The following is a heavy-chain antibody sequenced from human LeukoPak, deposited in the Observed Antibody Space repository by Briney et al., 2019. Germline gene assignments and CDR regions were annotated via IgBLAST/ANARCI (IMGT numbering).Heavy chain of an antibody. Sequence: PGGSLRLSCAASGFTFSSYAMRWVRQAPGKGLEGVSAIRGSGGSTYYADCVEGGFTISRDNSKHTLYLQMNSLRDEDTAVYYCAKVKAAFGGVIVGIMDVWGQGTTVTVSS. CDR1: GFTFSSYA. CDR3: AKVKAAFGGVIVGIMDV. V-gene: IGHV3-23*01. CDR2: IRGSGGST. J-gene: IGHJ6*02. D-gene: IGHD3-16*02.